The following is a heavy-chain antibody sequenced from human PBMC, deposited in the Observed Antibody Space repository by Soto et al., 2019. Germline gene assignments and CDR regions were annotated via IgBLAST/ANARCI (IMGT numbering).Heavy chain of an antibody. Sequence: SSVKVSCKASGGTFSSYAISWLRESPGQGLEWMGGIIPISGTANYAHKFQGRVTITADKSTSTAYMELSSLRSEDTAVYYCGRGNCSSTSCYRVYYYYYGMDVWGQGTTVTVSS. CDR1: GGTFSSYA. D-gene: IGHD2-2*02. CDR3: GRGNCSSTSCYRVYYYYYGMDV. V-gene: IGHV1-69*06. CDR2: IIPISGTA. J-gene: IGHJ6*02.